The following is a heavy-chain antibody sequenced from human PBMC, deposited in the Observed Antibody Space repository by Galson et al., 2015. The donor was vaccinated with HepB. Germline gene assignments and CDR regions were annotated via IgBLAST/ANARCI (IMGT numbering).Heavy chain of an antibody. J-gene: IGHJ4*02. D-gene: IGHD6-19*01. CDR1: GFTFSSYT. V-gene: IGHV3-21*01. CDR3: ARDKLSGSGWYWDY. CDR2: ITVISDYI. Sequence: SLRLSCAASGFTFSSYTMNWVRQAPGKGLEWISSITVISDYIYYADSVKGRFTISRDNAKNSLFLQMNSLRAEDTAIYYCARDKLSGSGWYWDYWGQGTLVTVSS.